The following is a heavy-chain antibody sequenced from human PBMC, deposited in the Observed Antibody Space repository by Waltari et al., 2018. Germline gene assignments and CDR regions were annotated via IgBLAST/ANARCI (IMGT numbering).Heavy chain of an antibody. Sequence: EVQLVESGGGMKRPGGSLRPSCAASGFKGSVHQMGWVRQAPGKGLEWVSLIRRDGSTDHADSVKGRFTISRDDFRNTVYLQMNNVRVEDTAVYYCARDYDGYYFYYMDVWGSGTTVAVS. CDR2: IRRDGST. J-gene: IGHJ6*03. CDR1: GFKGSVHQ. V-gene: IGHV3-53*01. D-gene: IGHD3-10*01. CDR3: ARDYDGYYFYYMDV.